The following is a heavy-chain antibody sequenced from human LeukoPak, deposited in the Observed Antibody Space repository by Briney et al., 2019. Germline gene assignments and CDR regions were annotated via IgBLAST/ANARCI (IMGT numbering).Heavy chain of an antibody. CDR2: IRYDGSNK. D-gene: IGHD3-10*01. V-gene: IGHV3-30*02. CDR1: GFTFSSYG. CDR3: AKGGLWLGELLFDY. J-gene: IGHJ4*02. Sequence: QSGGSLRLSCAASGFTFSSYGMHWVRQAPGKGLEWVAFIRYDGSNKYYADSVKGRFTISRDNSKNTLYLQMNSLRAEDTAVYYCAKGGLWLGELLFDYWGQGTLVTVSS.